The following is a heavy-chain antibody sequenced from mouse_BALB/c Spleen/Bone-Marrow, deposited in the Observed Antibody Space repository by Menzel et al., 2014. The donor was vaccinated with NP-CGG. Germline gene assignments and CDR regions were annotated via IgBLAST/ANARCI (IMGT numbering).Heavy chain of an antibody. CDR3: ARNANWLFTY. Sequence: VMLVESGAELVRPGTSVKVSCKASGYDFTSYLIEWIKQRPGQGLEWIGVINPGSGGSNHNEKFTGKATLTVDKSSSTAYMQLSSLTSDDSAVYFCARNANWLFTYWGQGTPVTVSA. D-gene: IGHD4-1*01. J-gene: IGHJ3*01. V-gene: IGHV1-54*03. CDR2: INPGSGGS. CDR1: GYDFTSYL.